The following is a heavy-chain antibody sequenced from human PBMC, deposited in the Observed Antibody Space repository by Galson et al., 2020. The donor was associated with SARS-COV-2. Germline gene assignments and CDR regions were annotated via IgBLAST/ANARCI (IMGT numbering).Heavy chain of an antibody. Sequence: GGSLRLSCAASGFTFSSYAMHWVRQAPGKGLEWVAVISYDGSNKYYADSVKGRFTISRDNSKNTLYLQMNSMGAEDTAVYYCARGDYDFWSGFEYFDYWGQGTLVTVSS. V-gene: IGHV3-30*04. D-gene: IGHD3-3*01. CDR2: ISYDGSNK. CDR3: ARGDYDFWSGFEYFDY. J-gene: IGHJ4*02. CDR1: GFTFSSYA.